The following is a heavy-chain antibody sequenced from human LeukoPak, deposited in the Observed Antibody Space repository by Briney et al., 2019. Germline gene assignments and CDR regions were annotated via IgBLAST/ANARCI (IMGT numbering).Heavy chain of an antibody. V-gene: IGHV3-30*02. Sequence: GGSLRLSCAASGFTFSSYAMHWVRQAPGKGLEWVAVIWYGGSDKYYADSVKGRFTISRDNSKNTMYLQMNSLRAEDTAVYYCAKGLEMATIEHGFDYWGQGTLVTVSS. J-gene: IGHJ4*02. CDR2: IWYGGSDK. CDR1: GFTFSSYA. D-gene: IGHD5-24*01. CDR3: AKGLEMATIEHGFDY.